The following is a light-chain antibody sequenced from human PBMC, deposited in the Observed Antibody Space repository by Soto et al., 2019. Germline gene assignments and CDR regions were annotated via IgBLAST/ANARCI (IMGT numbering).Light chain of an antibody. Sequence: EIVLTQSPGTLSLSPGERATLSCRASQSISSSYLAWYQKKPGQAPRLLIYDASSRATGIPDRFSGSGSGTDFTITISRLEPEDCAVYYCHQYRSSPFTFGPGTKVDIK. CDR2: DAS. CDR1: QSISSSY. V-gene: IGKV3-20*01. CDR3: HQYRSSPFT. J-gene: IGKJ3*01.